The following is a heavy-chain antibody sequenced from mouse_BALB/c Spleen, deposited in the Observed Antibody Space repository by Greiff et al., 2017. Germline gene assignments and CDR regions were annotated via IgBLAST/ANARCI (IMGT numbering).Heavy chain of an antibody. V-gene: IGHV5-6*01. CDR1: GFTFSSYG. CDR2: ISSGGSYT. J-gene: IGHJ2*01. CDR3: ARGGYDGGVYFDY. D-gene: IGHD2-14*01. Sequence: EVQGVESGGDLVKPGGSLKLSCAASGFTFSSYGMSWVRQTPDKRLEWVATISSGGSYTYYPDSVKGRFTISRDNAKNTLYLQMSSLKSEDAAMYYCARGGYDGGVYFDYWGQGTTLTVSS.